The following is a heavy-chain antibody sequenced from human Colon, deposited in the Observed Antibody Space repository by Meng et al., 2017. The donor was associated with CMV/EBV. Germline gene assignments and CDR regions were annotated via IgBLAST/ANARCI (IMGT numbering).Heavy chain of an antibody. V-gene: IGHV4-39*07. CDR2: IYYSGST. CDR1: GGSISSSSYY. Sequence: SETLSLTCTVSGGSISSSSYYWGWIRQPPGKGLEWIGSIYYSGSTYYNPSRKSRVTISVDTSKNQFSLKLSSVTAADTAVYYCARDCSSTSCYRDDWGQGTRVTVAS. J-gene: IGHJ4*02. CDR3: ARDCSSTSCYRDD. D-gene: IGHD2-2*01.